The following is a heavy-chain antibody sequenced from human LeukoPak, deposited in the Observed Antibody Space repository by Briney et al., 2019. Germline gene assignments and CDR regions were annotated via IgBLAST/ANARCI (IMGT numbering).Heavy chain of an antibody. CDR3: ARGSWDCSGGSCYKIDFDY. V-gene: IGHV4-39*07. D-gene: IGHD2-15*01. J-gene: IGHJ4*02. CDR1: GGSISSSSYY. Sequence: SETLSLTCTVSGGSISSSSYYWGWIRQPPGKGLEWIGSIYYSGSTNYNPSLKSRVTISVDTSKNQFSLKLSSVTAADTAVYYCARGSWDCSGGSCYKIDFDYWGQGTLVTVSS. CDR2: IYYSGST.